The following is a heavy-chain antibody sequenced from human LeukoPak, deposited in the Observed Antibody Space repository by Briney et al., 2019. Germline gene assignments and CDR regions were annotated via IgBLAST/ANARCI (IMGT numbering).Heavy chain of an antibody. D-gene: IGHD3-3*01. CDR2: ISGSTRDT. CDR3: ANTFTRFLEADY. CDR1: GFTFNRYT. V-gene: IGHV3-23*01. Sequence: GGSLRLSCVASGFTFNRYTMSWVRQAPGKGLEWVSGISGSTRDTWYTDSVKGRFTIFRDNSKNTLYLQMSSLRAEDTAVYYCANTFTRFLEADYWGQGTLVTVSS. J-gene: IGHJ4*02.